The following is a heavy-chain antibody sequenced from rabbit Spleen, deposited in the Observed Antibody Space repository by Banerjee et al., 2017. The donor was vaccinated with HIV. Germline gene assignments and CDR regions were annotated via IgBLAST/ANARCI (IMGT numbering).Heavy chain of an antibody. Sequence: SLEESGGDLVKPGASLKLSCKASGFDFTSTFYLCWVRQAPGKGLEWIGCIDTGSGDTAYATWAKGRFTISKTSSTTVTLQMTSLTAADTATYFCARGEHFSVGFSAFAIYLDLWGPGTLVTVS. CDR2: IDTGSGDT. V-gene: IGHV1S40*01. CDR3: ARGEHFSVGFSAFAIYLDL. D-gene: IGHD6-1*01. J-gene: IGHJ4*01. CDR1: GFDFTSTFY.